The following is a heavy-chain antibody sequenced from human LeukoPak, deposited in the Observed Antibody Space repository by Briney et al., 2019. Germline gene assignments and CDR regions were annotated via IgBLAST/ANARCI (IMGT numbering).Heavy chain of an antibody. Sequence: SETLSLTCTVSGGSISSYYWSWIRQPAGKGLEWIGRIYTSGSTNYNPSLKSRVTMSVDTSKNQFSLKLSSVTAADTAVYYCAREGSSGYYSTLNWFDPWGQGTLVTVSS. CDR1: GGSISSYY. D-gene: IGHD3-22*01. V-gene: IGHV4-4*07. J-gene: IGHJ5*02. CDR2: IYTSGST. CDR3: AREGSSGYYSTLNWFDP.